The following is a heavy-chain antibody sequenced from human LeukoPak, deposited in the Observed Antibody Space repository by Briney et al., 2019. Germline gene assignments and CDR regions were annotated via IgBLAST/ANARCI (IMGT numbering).Heavy chain of an antibody. V-gene: IGHV3-72*01. J-gene: IGHJ4*02. CDR1: GFTFSDHY. D-gene: IGHD2-15*01. CDR2: IRNKANSYTT. CDR3: AKAHPRSRFDS. Sequence: GGSLRLSCAASGFTFSDHYMDWVRQAPGKRLDWVGRIRNKANSYTTEYAASVKGRFTISRDDSKNSLYLQMNSLKIEDTAVYYCAKAHPRSRFDSWGQGTLVTVSS.